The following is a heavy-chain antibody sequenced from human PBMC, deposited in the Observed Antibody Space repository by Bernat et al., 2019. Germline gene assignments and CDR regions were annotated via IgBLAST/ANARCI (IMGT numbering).Heavy chain of an antibody. CDR2: INSAGSTM. V-gene: IGHV3-48*03. CDR3: ARDVVAGSTCMDV. J-gene: IGHJ6*02. Sequence: EVQLVDSGGGLVQPGGSLRLSCVASGFTFSTYEMNWVRQAPGKGLEWVAYINSAGSTMYYADSVKGRFTVSRDNAKNSLSLQMKSLRAEDTAVYYCARDVVAGSTCMDVWGQGTTVTVSS. D-gene: IGHD6-19*01. CDR1: GFTFSTYE.